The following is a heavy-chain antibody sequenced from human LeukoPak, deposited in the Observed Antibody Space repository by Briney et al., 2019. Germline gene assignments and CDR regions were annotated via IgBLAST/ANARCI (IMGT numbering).Heavy chain of an antibody. Sequence: GASVKVSCKASGGTFSSYAISWVRQAPGQGLEWMGRIIPIFGTANYAQKFQGRVTITTDESTSTAYMELRSLRSDDTAVYYCARGVSGLAHSWFDPWGQGTLVTVSS. D-gene: IGHD5-12*01. V-gene: IGHV1-69*05. J-gene: IGHJ5*02. CDR3: ARGVSGLAHSWFDP. CDR2: IIPIFGTA. CDR1: GGTFSSYA.